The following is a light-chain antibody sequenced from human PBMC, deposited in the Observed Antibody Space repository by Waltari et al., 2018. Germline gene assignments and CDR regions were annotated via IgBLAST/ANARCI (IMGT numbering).Light chain of an antibody. Sequence: QSALTQPAPVSGSPGLPLTIPCPGTTSDLGIDSFVSWYQHHPGKAPKLMIYDVTKRPSGVSSRFSGSKSGDTASLSISGLQAEDEADYYCSSYTTRYTVIFGGGTKLTVL. CDR2: DVT. V-gene: IGLV2-14*03. J-gene: IGLJ2*01. CDR1: TSDLGIDSF. CDR3: SSYTTRYTVI.